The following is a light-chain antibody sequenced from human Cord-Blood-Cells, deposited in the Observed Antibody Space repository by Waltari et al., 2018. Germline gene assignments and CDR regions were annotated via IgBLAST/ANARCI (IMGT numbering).Light chain of an antibody. J-gene: IGLJ2*01. CDR2: EGS. Sequence: QSALTQPASVSGSPGQSITISCTGTSSDVGSYNLVSWYQQHPGKAPKLIIYEGSTRPSGVSNRFSGSKSGNTASLTIAGLQAEDEADYYCCSYAGSSTVVFGGGTKLTVL. V-gene: IGLV2-23*01. CDR1: SSDVGSYNL. CDR3: CSYAGSSTVV.